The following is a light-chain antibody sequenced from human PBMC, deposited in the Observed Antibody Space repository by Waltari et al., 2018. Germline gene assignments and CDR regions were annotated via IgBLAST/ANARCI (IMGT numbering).Light chain of an antibody. V-gene: IGKV3-15*01. CDR1: QSLSSN. CDR2: GAS. J-gene: IGKJ4*01. Sequence: EMVMTQSPATLSVSPVERATLSCRASQSLSSNLAWYQQKPGQAPRPLIYGASTRATGIPARFSGSGSGTEFTLTISSLQSEDFAVYYCQQYNDWPRVTFGGGTKVEIK. CDR3: QQYNDWPRVT.